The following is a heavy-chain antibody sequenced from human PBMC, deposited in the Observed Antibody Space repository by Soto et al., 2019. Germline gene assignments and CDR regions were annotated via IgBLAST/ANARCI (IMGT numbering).Heavy chain of an antibody. J-gene: IGHJ5*02. D-gene: IGHD6-13*01. CDR2: IIPILGIA. Sequence: QVQLVQSGAEVKKPGSSVKVSCKASGGTFSSYTISWVRQAPGQGLEWMGRIIPILGIANYAQKFQGRVTITADKSTSTAYMERSSLRSEDTAVYYCARDGYSSSWYGRLGFDPWGQGTLVTVSS. V-gene: IGHV1-69*08. CDR3: ARDGYSSSWYGRLGFDP. CDR1: GGTFSSYT.